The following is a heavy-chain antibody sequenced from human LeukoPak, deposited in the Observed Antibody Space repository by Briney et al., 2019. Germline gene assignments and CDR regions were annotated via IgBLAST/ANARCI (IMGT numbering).Heavy chain of an antibody. D-gene: IGHD1-26*01. CDR1: GGSFSGYY. Sequence: PSETLAVTCAVYGGSFSGYYWSWVRQPPGKGLEWIGQIFYSGSTNYNPSLKSRVTLSLDTSKNHFSLKLSSVAAADTAVYYCARHLSGSYSFDYWGQRTLVTVSS. V-gene: IGHV4-34*12. CDR3: ARHLSGSYSFDY. J-gene: IGHJ4*02. CDR2: IFYSGST.